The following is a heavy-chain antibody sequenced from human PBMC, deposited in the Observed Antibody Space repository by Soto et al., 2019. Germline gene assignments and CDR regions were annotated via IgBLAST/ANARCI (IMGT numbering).Heavy chain of an antibody. J-gene: IGHJ6*02. CDR3: ARAEGDYSNYYGMDV. CDR1: GGTFSSYA. CDR2: IIPIFGTA. Sequence: GASVKVSCKTSGGTFSSYAISWGRQAHGQGLEWMGGIIPIFGTANYAQKFQGRVTITADESTSTAYMELSSLRSEDTAVYYCARAEGDYSNYYGMDVWGQGTTVTVSS. D-gene: IGHD4-4*01. V-gene: IGHV1-69*13.